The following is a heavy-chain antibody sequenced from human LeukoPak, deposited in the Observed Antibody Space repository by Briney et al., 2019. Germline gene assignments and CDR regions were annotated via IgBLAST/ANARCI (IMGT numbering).Heavy chain of an antibody. D-gene: IGHD4-17*01. J-gene: IGHJ6*02. CDR2: ISSSGSTI. V-gene: IGHV3-11*01. Sequence: PGGSLRLSCAASGFTFSDYYMSWIRQAPGKGLEWVSYISSSGSTIYYADSVKGRFTISRDNAKNSLYPQMNSLRAEDTAVYYCARDEVTTVTTTYYYYGMDVWGQGTTVTVSS. CDR1: GFTFSDYY. CDR3: ARDEVTTVTTTYYYYGMDV.